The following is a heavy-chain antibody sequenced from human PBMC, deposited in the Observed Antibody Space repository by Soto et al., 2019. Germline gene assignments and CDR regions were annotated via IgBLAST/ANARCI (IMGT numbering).Heavy chain of an antibody. D-gene: IGHD6-6*01. CDR2: IRFDGTDE. CDR1: KSIFTGYG. V-gene: IGHV3-33*01. Sequence: PGGSLRLSCAASKSIFTGYGMHWVRQTPGKGLEWVAVIRFDGTDEHYADSVKGRFTISRDNSKNMLYLQMNSLRVEDTAVYYCARDENSSSSPFDYWGQGTLVTVSS. J-gene: IGHJ4*02. CDR3: ARDENSSSSPFDY.